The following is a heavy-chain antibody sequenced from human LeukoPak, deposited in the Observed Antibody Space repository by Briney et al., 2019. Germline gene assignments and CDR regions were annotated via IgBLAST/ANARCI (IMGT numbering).Heavy chain of an antibody. J-gene: IGHJ4*02. D-gene: IGHD2-2*02. CDR2: INHSGST. CDR1: GGSLSGYY. V-gene: IGHV4-34*01. Sequence: SETLSLTCAVYGGSLSGYYWSWIRQPPGKGLEWIGEINHSGSTNYNPSLKSRVTISVDTSKNQFSLKLSSVTAADTAVYYCARGLDCSSTSCYIDYWGQGTLVTVSS. CDR3: ARGLDCSSTSCYIDY.